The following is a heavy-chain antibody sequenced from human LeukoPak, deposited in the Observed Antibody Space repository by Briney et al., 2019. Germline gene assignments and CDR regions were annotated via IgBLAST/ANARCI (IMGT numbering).Heavy chain of an antibody. CDR3: ARVKSGSSGWYSEFDP. J-gene: IGHJ5*02. CDR2: INPSGGST. V-gene: IGHV1-46*01. D-gene: IGHD6-19*01. Sequence: ASVKVSCKASGYTFTSYYIHWVRQAPGQGLEWMGIINPSGGSTSYAQKFQGRVTMTRDTSTSTVYMELSSLRSEDTAVYYCARVKSGSSGWYSEFDPWGQGTLVTVSS. CDR1: GYTFTSYY.